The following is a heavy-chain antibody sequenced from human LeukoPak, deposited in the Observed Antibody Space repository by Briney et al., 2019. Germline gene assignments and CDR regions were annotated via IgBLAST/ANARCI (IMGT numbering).Heavy chain of an antibody. CDR1: GFTFDDYT. Sequence: GSLRLSCAASGFTFDDYTFHWVRQAPGKGLEWVSLITWDGGTTYYADSVKGRFTISRDNSKNSVYLQMNSLRTEDTALYYCTKDRYCTTTSCPLDYWGQGTLVTVSS. CDR2: ITWDGGTT. D-gene: IGHD2-2*01. V-gene: IGHV3-43*01. CDR3: TKDRYCTTTSCPLDY. J-gene: IGHJ4*02.